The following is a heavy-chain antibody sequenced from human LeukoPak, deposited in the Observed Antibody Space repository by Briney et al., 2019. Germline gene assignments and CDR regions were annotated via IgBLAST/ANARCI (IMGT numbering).Heavy chain of an antibody. CDR2: ISYDGNTI. D-gene: IGHD6-6*01. J-gene: IGHJ4*02. CDR3: AKDEYIDY. CDR1: EFTFSNYA. Sequence: GGSLRLSCAASEFTFSNYALHWVRQAPGKGLQWVAVISYDGNTIHYADSVKGRFTISRDNSKNTLYLQMNSLRAEDTAVYYCAKDEYIDYWGQGTLVTVSS. V-gene: IGHV3-30-3*01.